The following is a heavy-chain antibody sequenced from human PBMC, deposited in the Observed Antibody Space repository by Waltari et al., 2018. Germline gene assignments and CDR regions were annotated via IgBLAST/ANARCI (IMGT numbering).Heavy chain of an antibody. J-gene: IGHJ4*02. CDR2: IYHSGST. CDR1: GYSISSGYY. V-gene: IGHV4-38-2*01. Sequence: QVQLQESGPGLVKPSEPLSLTCAVSGYSISSGYYWGWIRQPPGKGLEWIGSIYHSGSTYYNPSLKSRVTISVDTSKNQFSLKLSSVTAADTAVYYCARGRVGIAAAGTLDYWGQGTLVTVSS. CDR3: ARGRVGIAAAGTLDY. D-gene: IGHD6-13*01.